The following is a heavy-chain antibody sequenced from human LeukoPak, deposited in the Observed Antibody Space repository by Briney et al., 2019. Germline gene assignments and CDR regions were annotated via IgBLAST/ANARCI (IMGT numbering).Heavy chain of an antibody. D-gene: IGHD2-15*01. CDR3: ARDLVDCSGGSCYYTSDAFDI. J-gene: IGHJ3*02. Sequence: PGGSLRLSCAASGFTFSSYSMNWVRQAPGKGLEWVSSISSSSSYIYYADSVKGRFTISRDNAKNSLYLQMNSLRAEDTAVYYCARDLVDCSGGSCYYTSDAFDIWGQGTMVTVSS. CDR1: GFTFSSYS. V-gene: IGHV3-21*01. CDR2: ISSSSSYI.